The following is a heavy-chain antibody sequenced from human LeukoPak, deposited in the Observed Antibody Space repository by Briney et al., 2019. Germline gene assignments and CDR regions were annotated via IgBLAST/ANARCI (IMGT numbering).Heavy chain of an antibody. CDR1: GFTFSDYY. J-gene: IGHJ4*02. CDR2: ISDSGTTI. D-gene: IGHD2-15*01. Sequence: PGGSLRLSCAASGFTFSDYYMSWIRQAPGKGLEWISYISDSGTTIYYADPVKGRFTISRDNAKNSLYLQMNSLRAEDTAVYYCARVYIAEEFWGQGTLVTVSS. CDR3: ARVYIAEEF. V-gene: IGHV3-11*01.